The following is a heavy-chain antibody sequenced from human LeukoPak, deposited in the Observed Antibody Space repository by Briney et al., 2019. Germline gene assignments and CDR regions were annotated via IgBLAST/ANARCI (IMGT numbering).Heavy chain of an antibody. Sequence: GRSLRLSCAASGFTFSGYAMHWVRQAPGKGLEWVAVISYDGSNKYYADSVKGRFTISRDNSKNTLYLQMNSLRAEDTAVYYCARDTAFFGVVSDAFDIWGQGTMVTVSS. CDR3: ARDTAFFGVVSDAFDI. CDR2: ISYDGSNK. V-gene: IGHV3-30*01. CDR1: GFTFSGYA. J-gene: IGHJ3*02. D-gene: IGHD3-3*01.